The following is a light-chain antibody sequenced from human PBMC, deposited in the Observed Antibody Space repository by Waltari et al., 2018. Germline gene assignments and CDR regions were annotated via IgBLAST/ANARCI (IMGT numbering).Light chain of an antibody. CDR3: QHYLRLPAT. Sequence: EIVLTQSPGTLSLSPGERATLACRASQIVGRSLAGYQQKPGQAPRLLIYDTSRRATGIPDRFSGSGSGTDFSLTISRLEPEDFAVYYCQHYLRLPATFGQGTKVEI. J-gene: IGKJ1*01. V-gene: IGKV3-20*01. CDR2: DTS. CDR1: QIVGRS.